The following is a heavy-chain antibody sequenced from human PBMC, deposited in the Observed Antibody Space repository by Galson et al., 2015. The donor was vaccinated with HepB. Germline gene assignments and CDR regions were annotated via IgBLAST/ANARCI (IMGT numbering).Heavy chain of an antibody. CDR3: SYSKGDYYYGMDV. V-gene: IGHV3-21*01. CDR2: ISSSSSYI. D-gene: IGHD4-11*01. Sequence: SLRLSCAASGFTFSSYSMNWVRQAPGKGLEWVSSISSSSSYIYYADSVKGRFTISRDNAKNSLYLQMNSLRAEDTAVYYCSYSKGDYYYGMDVWGQGTTVTVSS. J-gene: IGHJ6*02. CDR1: GFTFSSYS.